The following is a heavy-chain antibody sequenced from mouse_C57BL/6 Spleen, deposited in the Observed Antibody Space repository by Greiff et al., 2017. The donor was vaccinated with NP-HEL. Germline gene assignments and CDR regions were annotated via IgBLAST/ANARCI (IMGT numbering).Heavy chain of an antibody. V-gene: IGHV5-6*02. J-gene: IGHJ2*01. D-gene: IGHD2-2*01. CDR2: ISSGGSYT. Sequence: DVMLVESGGDLVKPGGSLKLSCAASGFTFSSYGMSWVRQTPDKRLEWVATISSGGSYTYYPDSVKGRFTISRDNAKNTLYLQMSSLKSEDTAMYYCARRSMVTTGYYFDYWGQGTTLTVSS. CDR3: ARRSMVTTGYYFDY. CDR1: GFTFSSYG.